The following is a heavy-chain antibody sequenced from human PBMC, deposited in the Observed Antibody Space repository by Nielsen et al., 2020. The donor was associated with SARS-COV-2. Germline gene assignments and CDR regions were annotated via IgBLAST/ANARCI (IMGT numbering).Heavy chain of an antibody. V-gene: IGHV4-30-2*01. CDR2: ISRSGGT. CDR1: GGSISSGGYS. Sequence: SQTLSLTCAVSGGSISSGGYSWSWIRQPPGKGLEWIGEISRSGGTNYNPSLQSRVTISEDTSKNQFSLQLHSVTAADTAVYFCARGRVAVNLGVVVFTGGEFYFDSWGQGTPVTVSS. D-gene: IGHD3-22*01. J-gene: IGHJ4*02. CDR3: ARGRVAVNLGVVVFTGGEFYFDS.